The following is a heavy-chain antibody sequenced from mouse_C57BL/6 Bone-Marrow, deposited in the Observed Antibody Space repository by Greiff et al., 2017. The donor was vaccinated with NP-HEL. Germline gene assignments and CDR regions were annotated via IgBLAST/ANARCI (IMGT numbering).Heavy chain of an antibody. CDR2: IYPSDSET. V-gene: IGHV1-61*01. Sequence: QVQLQQPGAELVRPGSSVKLSCKASGYTFTSYWMDWVKQRPGQGLEWIGNIYPSDSETHYNQKFKDKATLTVDKSSSTAYMQLSSLTSEDSAVYYCGREAGYSSGFDYWGQGTTLTVSS. CDR3: GREAGYSSGFDY. CDR1: GYTFTSYW. J-gene: IGHJ2*01. D-gene: IGHD2-3*01.